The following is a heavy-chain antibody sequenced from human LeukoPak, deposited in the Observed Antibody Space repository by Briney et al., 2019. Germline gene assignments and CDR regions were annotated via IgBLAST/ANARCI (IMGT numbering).Heavy chain of an antibody. CDR2: INWNSGSL. V-gene: IGHV3-9*01. CDR3: ARDMNSGFGGD. Sequence: PGGSLRLSCAASGFTFDDYAMHWVRQAPGKGLEWVPGINWNSGSLGYADSVKGRFTISRDNAKNSLYLQMNSLRPEDTALYYCARDMNSGFGGDWGQGTLVTVSS. J-gene: IGHJ4*02. D-gene: IGHD3-10*01. CDR1: GFTFDDYA.